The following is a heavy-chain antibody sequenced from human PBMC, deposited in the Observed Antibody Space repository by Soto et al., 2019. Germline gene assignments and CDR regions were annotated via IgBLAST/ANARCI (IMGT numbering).Heavy chain of an antibody. CDR3: TRGALLRGAIISYYGMDV. Sequence: PGWALRLSCKNSGFIFGEYAMSWFRQARVKGQPRVGFIRSKAYGRTTEYAASVQGRYTISRDDSKSIAYLQMDSLKTEDTAVYYCTRGALLRGAIISYYGMDVWGQGTTVTVSS. D-gene: IGHD3-10*01. J-gene: IGHJ6*02. V-gene: IGHV3-49*03. CDR1: GFIFGEYA. CDR2: IRSKAYGRTT.